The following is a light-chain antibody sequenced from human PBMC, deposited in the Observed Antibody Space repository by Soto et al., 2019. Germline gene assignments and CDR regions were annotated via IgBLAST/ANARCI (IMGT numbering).Light chain of an antibody. CDR1: QSVSSN. J-gene: IGKJ5*01. V-gene: IGKV3-15*01. CDR2: GAS. CDR3: QQYNNKPTSIT. Sequence: EIVMTQSPATLSVSPGERATLSCRASQSVSSNLAWYQQKPGQAPRLLIYGASTRATGIPARFSGSGSGTEFTLTISSLQSEDFAVYYCQQYNNKPTSITFGQGTRLEIK.